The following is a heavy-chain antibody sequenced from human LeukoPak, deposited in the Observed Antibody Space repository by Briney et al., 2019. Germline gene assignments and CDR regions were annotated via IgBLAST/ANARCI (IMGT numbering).Heavy chain of an antibody. CDR2: IYPGDSDT. D-gene: IGHD2-15*01. J-gene: IGHJ4*02. CDR3: ARFVGACSGGSCYSDS. Sequence: GESLKISCKGSGYSFTSYWIGWVRQLPGKGLEWMGIIYPGDSDTRYSPSFQGQVTISADKSISTAYLQWNSLKASDTAMYYCARFVGACSGGSCYSDSWGQGTLVTVSS. CDR1: GYSFTSYW. V-gene: IGHV5-51*01.